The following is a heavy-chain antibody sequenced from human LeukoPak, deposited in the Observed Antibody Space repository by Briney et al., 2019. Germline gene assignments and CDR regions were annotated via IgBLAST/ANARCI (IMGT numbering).Heavy chain of an antibody. CDR1: GFTFSDYY. Sequence: GGSLRLSCAASGFTFSDYYMSWIRQAPGKGLEWVSYISSSGSTIYYADSVKGRFTISRDNAKNSLYLQMNSLRAEDTAVYYCVRAALRLFQTLDYWGQGTLVTVSS. D-gene: IGHD3-22*01. V-gene: IGHV3-11*01. J-gene: IGHJ4*02. CDR2: ISSSGSTI. CDR3: VRAALRLFQTLDY.